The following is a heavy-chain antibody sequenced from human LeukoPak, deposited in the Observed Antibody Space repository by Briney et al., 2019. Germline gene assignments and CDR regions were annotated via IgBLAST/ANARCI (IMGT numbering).Heavy chain of an antibody. CDR2: IRSSSSYI. V-gene: IGHV3-21*06. CDR1: GFTFSTYS. CDR3: ARDYYHDSSGYIPAGDAIDI. D-gene: IGHD3-22*01. Sequence: GGSLRLSCAASGFTFSTYSMNWVRQAPGKGLEWVSSIRSSSSYIYYADSVKGRFTISRDNANNSVYLQMNSLRAEDTAVYYCARDYYHDSSGYIPAGDAIDIWGQGTMVTVSS. J-gene: IGHJ3*02.